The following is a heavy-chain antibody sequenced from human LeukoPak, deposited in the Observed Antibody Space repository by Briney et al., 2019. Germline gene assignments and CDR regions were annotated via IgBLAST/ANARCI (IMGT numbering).Heavy chain of an antibody. CDR2: INHSGST. J-gene: IGHJ6*03. D-gene: IGHD2-15*01. CDR1: GGSFSGYY. Sequence: SETLSLTWAVYGGSFSGYYWSWIRQPPGKGLAWIGEINHSGSTNYNPSLKSRVTISVDTSKNQFSLKLSSVTAADTAVYYCARVVVVVAAYYYYYMDVWGKGTTVTVSS. CDR3: ARVVVVVAAYYYYYMDV. V-gene: IGHV4-34*01.